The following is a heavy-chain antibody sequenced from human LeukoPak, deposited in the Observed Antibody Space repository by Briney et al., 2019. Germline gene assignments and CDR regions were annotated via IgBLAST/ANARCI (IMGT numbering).Heavy chain of an antibody. D-gene: IGHD6-13*01. CDR2: ISYDGSNK. CDR3: ARDGIAAAVEYYFDY. J-gene: IGHJ4*02. V-gene: IGHV3-30*04. CDR1: GFTFSSYA. Sequence: PGGSLRLSCAASGFTFSSYAMHWVRQAPGKGLEWAAVISYDGSNKYYADSVKGRFTISRDNSKNTLYLQMNSLRAEDTAVYYCARDGIAAAVEYYFDYWGQGTLVTVSS.